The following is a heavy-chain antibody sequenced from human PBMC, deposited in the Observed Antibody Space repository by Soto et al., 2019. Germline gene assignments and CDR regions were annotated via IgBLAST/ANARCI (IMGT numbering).Heavy chain of an antibody. J-gene: IGHJ4*02. CDR3: AISGYSSRWYYFDY. CDR2: IIPIFGTA. V-gene: IGHV1-69*13. CDR1: GGTFSSYA. Sequence: ASVKVSCKASGGTFSSYAISWVRQAPGQGLEWMGGIIPIFGTANYAQKFQGRVTITADESTSTAYMELSSLRSEDTAVYYCAISGYSSRWYYFDYCGQGTLVTVSS. D-gene: IGHD6-19*01.